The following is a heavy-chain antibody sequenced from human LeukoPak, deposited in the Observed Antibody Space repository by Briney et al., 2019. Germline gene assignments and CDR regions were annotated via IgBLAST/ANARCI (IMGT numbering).Heavy chain of an antibody. CDR2: IKQDGSEK. CDR3: ARDNMRDGGIAAAGTDY. V-gene: IGHV3-7*01. Sequence: GGSLRLSCAASGFTFSTYWMSWVRQAPGKGLEWVANIKQDGSEKYYVDSVKGRLTISRDNAKNSLYLQMNSLRAEDTAVYYCARDNMRDGGIAAAGTDYWGQGTLVTASS. J-gene: IGHJ4*02. D-gene: IGHD6-13*01. CDR1: GFTFSTYW.